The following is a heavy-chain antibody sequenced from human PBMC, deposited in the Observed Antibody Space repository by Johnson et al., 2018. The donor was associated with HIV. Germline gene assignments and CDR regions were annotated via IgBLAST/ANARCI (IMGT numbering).Heavy chain of an antibody. V-gene: IGHV3-11*04. CDR2: ISSSGSTI. CDR1: GFSFSDYY. D-gene: IGHD4-17*01. Sequence: QVQLVESGGGLVKPGGSLRLSCAASGFSFSDYYMSWIRQAPGKGLESVSYISSSGSTIYYADSVKARFTISRYNAKKSLYLQMNSLRAEDTAVYYCARDSTPWGGDYVDYAFDIWGQGTMVTVSS. CDR3: ARDSTPWGGDYVDYAFDI. J-gene: IGHJ3*02.